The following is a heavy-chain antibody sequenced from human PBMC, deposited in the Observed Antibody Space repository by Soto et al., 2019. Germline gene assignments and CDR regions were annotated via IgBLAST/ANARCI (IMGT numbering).Heavy chain of an antibody. CDR2: VSGISNYI. J-gene: IGHJ4*02. Sequence: GGPLRLSCAASGFSFSDNYMSWIRQAPGKGLEWLSYVSGISNYINYAASVKGRFTIFRDNAKNSVYLQMNSLSAEDTAVYYRAKGDPDMSTIHFDYWGQGALVTVSS. V-gene: IGHV3-11*05. CDR3: AKGDPDMSTIHFDY. CDR1: GFSFSDNY. D-gene: IGHD1-1*01.